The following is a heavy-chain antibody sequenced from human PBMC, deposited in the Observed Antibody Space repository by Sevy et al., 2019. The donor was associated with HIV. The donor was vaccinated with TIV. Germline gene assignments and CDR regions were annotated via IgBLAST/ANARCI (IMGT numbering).Heavy chain of an antibody. D-gene: IGHD1-7*01. J-gene: IGHJ4*02. Sequence: GGSLRLSCAASGFTFSKYWMGWVHQAPGKGLEWVANIKQDAGQKYYVDSVKGRFTISRDNAKNSLYLQMNSLRAEDTAVYFCARDDGNYYFHYWGQRTLVTVSS. V-gene: IGHV3-7*01. CDR2: IKQDAGQK. CDR1: GFTFSKYW. CDR3: ARDDGNYYFHY.